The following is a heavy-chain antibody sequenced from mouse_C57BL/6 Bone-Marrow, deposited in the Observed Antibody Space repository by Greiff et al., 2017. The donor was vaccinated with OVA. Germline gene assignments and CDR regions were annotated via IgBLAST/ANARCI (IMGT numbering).Heavy chain of an antibody. CDR1: GYTFTDYN. CDR3: ARGSYLAGY. J-gene: IGHJ4*01. D-gene: IGHD1-1*01. Sequence: EVKLQESGPELVKPGASVKMSCKASGYTFTDYNMHWVKQSHGKSLEWIGYINPNNGGTSYNQKFKGKATLTVNKSSSTAYMELRSLTSEDSAVYYCARGSYLAGYWGQGTSVTVSS. CDR2: INPNNGGT. V-gene: IGHV1-22*01.